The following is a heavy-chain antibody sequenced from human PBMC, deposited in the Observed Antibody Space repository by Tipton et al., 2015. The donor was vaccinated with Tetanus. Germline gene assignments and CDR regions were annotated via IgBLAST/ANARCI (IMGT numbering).Heavy chain of an antibody. D-gene: IGHD3-10*01. CDR1: GGSMSGGTYY. Sequence: TLSLTCTVSGGSMSGGTYYWGWIRQPPGKGLEWLGNIYYNGNAFYNSSLESRITISVDTSKNQFSLKLTSVTAADTAVYYCARLREIVSRSGWAFDYWGQGILVTVSS. J-gene: IGHJ4*02. V-gene: IGHV4-39*01. CDR3: ARLREIVSRSGWAFDY. CDR2: IYYNGNA.